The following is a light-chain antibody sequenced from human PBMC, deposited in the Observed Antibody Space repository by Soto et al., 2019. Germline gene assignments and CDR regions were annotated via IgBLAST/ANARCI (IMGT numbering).Light chain of an antibody. CDR2: EVS. J-gene: IGLJ3*02. CDR3: CSYAGNNSLV. V-gene: IGLV2-23*02. CDR1: RSNVGSYNF. Sequence: QSALTQPASVSGSHGQSITISCTGTRSNVGSYNFVSWYRQYPGKAPELIIYEVSQRPSTFFNRFSGSKSGNTASLTVSGLQFDEEADYYCCSYAGNNSLVFGGGTKVTVL.